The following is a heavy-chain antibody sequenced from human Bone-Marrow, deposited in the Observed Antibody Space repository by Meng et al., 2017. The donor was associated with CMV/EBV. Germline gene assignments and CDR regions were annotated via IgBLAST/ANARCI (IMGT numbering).Heavy chain of an antibody. CDR3: AKDLSIVVVPAAKTEYFQH. J-gene: IGHJ1*01. CDR2: IRYDGSNK. CDR1: GGSISSSSYY. D-gene: IGHD2-2*01. Sequence: GGSLRLSCTVSGGSISSSSYYWGWIRQPPGKGLEWVAFIRYDGSNKYYADSVKGRFTISRDNSKNTLYLQMNSLRAEDTAVYYCAKDLSIVVVPAAKTEYFQHWGQGTLVTVSS. V-gene: IGHV3-30*02.